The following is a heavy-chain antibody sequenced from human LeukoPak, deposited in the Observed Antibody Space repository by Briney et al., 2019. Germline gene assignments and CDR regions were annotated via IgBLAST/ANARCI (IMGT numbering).Heavy chain of an antibody. Sequence: GGSLRLSCAASGFTFSSNAMHWVSQAPGEGLEWVAVISYDGSNKYYADSVKGRFTISRDNSKNTLYVQMNSLRAEDTAVYYCARAPDYYGSGSHYPPFDYWGQGTLVTVSS. J-gene: IGHJ4*02. CDR2: ISYDGSNK. CDR1: GFTFSSNA. D-gene: IGHD3-10*01. V-gene: IGHV3-30-3*01. CDR3: ARAPDYYGSGSHYPPFDY.